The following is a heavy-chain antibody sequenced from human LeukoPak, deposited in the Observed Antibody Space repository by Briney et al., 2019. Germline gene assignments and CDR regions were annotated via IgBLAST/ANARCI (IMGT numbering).Heavy chain of an antibody. Sequence: PTGGSLRLSCAASGFTFSSYAMSWVRQAPGKGLEWVSAISGSGGSTYYADSVKGRFTISRDNSKNTLYLQMNSLRAEDTAVYYCAKDNVEAPWELGDAFDIWGQGTMVTVSS. CDR1: GFTFSSYA. D-gene: IGHD1-26*01. CDR3: AKDNVEAPWELGDAFDI. V-gene: IGHV3-23*01. CDR2: ISGSGGST. J-gene: IGHJ3*02.